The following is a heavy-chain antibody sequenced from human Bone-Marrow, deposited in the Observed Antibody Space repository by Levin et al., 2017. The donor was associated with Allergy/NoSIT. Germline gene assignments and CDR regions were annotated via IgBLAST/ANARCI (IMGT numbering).Heavy chain of an antibody. CDR1: SGSISSGGYY. J-gene: IGHJ6*02. CDR3: ARVGDFWSGYSYGMDV. V-gene: IGHV4-31*03. Sequence: SQTLSLTCTVSSGSISSGGYYWSWIRQHPGKGLEWIGYSYYSGSTYYNPSLKSRVTISVDTSKNQFSLKLSSVTAADTAIYYCARVGDFWSGYSYGMDVWGQGTTVTVSS. CDR2: SYYSGST. D-gene: IGHD3-3*01.